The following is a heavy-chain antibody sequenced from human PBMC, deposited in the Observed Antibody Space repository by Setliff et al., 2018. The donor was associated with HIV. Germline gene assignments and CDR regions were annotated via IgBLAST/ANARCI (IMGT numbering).Heavy chain of an antibody. D-gene: IGHD4-17*01. Sequence: SETLSLTCTVSGGSISSGGYYRSWIRQHPGKGLEWIGYIYYRGSTHYNPSLKSRVTISVDTSKNQFSLKLSSVTAADTAVYYCARAVTTLTAPTHFDYWGQGTLVTVSS. J-gene: IGHJ4*02. CDR1: GGSISSGGYY. CDR3: ARAVTTLTAPTHFDY. CDR2: IYYRGST. V-gene: IGHV4-31*03.